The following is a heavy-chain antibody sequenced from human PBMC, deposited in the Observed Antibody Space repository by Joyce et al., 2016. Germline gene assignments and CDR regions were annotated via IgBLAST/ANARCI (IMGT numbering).Heavy chain of an antibody. D-gene: IGHD3-22*01. Sequence: QVQLVESGGGVVQPGRSLRLSCVASGFTFSYFAMHWVRQAPGKGLEWVAFISYDGADKYFADSVRGRFTISRDNSKNTVYLQMNSLRVEDTALYYCARDLAIEVPTDYWGQGTLVTVSS. J-gene: IGHJ4*02. V-gene: IGHV3-30-3*01. CDR1: GFTFSYFA. CDR2: ISYDGADK. CDR3: ARDLAIEVPTDY.